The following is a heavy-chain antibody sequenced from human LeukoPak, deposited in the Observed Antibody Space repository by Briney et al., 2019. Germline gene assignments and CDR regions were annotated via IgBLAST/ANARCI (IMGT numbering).Heavy chain of an antibody. CDR3: ARGGPAYPTYLPDAEYFHN. CDR1: GDTLTSYY. D-gene: IGHD3-16*01. Sequence: GASVKVSCKSSGDTLTSYYINWVRQAPGQGLEWMGKFNPFGGSASYAQKFQGRVTLTRDTSASTVYMELSSLRSEDTAVYYCARGGPAYPTYLPDAEYFHNWGQGTLVTVSS. V-gene: IGHV1-46*01. J-gene: IGHJ1*01. CDR2: FNPFGGSA.